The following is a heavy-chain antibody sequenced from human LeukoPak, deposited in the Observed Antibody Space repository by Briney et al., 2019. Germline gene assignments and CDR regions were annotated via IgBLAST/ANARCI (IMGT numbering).Heavy chain of an antibody. D-gene: IGHD2-21*02. Sequence: SETLSLTCAVSGGPISSSNWWSWVRQPPGKGLEWIGEIYHSGSTNYNPSLKSRVTISVDKSKNQFSLKLSSVTAADTAVYYCARDRAYCGGDCSRFDYWGQGTLVTVSS. V-gene: IGHV4-4*02. CDR2: IYHSGST. CDR3: ARDRAYCGGDCSRFDY. CDR1: GGPISSSNW. J-gene: IGHJ4*02.